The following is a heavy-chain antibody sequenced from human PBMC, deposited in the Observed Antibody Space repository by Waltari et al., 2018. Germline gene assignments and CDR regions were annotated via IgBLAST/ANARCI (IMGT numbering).Heavy chain of an antibody. V-gene: IGHV3-23*01. CDR3: AKDYPRVGIVLESDAIFDH. D-gene: IGHD2-2*01. Sequence: EVQLLDSGGGLVQPGGSLRLSCITSGFTFSDYAMSWVRQAPGKGPECVSGRNEVSGPYYAESVKVRFTIVRDNSKNTVYLQMSSLRAEDTAIYYCAKDYPRVGIVLESDAIFDHWGQGARVTVSS. J-gene: IGHJ4*02. CDR2: RNEVSGP. CDR1: GFTFSDYA.